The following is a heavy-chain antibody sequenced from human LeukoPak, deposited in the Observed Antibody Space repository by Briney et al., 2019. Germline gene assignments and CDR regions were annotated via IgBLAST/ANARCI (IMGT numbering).Heavy chain of an antibody. CDR2: IYDGGST. J-gene: IGHJ4*02. V-gene: IGHV4-59*01. CDR1: GGSISTYS. CDR3: ARAGPRREGYNFDY. Sequence: SETLSLTCTVSGGSISTYSWSWIRQPPGKGLEWIGLIYDGGSTYYNPSLKGRVSISLDMSKNHVSLKLNSVTSPDTAVYYCARAGPRREGYNFDYWGQGTLVIVSS. D-gene: IGHD5-24*01.